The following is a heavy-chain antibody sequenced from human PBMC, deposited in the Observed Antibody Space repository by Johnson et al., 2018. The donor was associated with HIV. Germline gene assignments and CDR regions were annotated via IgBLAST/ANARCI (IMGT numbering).Heavy chain of an antibody. CDR2: INWNGGST. V-gene: IGHV3-20*04. D-gene: IGHD4-23*01. Sequence: MLLVESGGGLVKPGGSLRLSCAASGFTFDDYGMSWVRQAPGKGLEWVHGINWNGGSTGYADSVKGRFTISRDNAKNSLYLQMNSLRAEDTALYYCASQRWKQGDAFDIWGQGTMVTVSS. CDR1: GFTFDDYG. CDR3: ASQRWKQGDAFDI. J-gene: IGHJ3*02.